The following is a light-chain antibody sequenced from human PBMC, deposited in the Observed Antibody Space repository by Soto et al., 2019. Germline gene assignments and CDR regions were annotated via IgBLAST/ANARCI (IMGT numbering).Light chain of an antibody. J-gene: IGLJ1*01. CDR1: SSDVGSYTY. CDR3: SSYAGSNNFV. CDR2: EVN. Sequence: QSALTQPASVSGSPRQSITISCTGASSDVGSYTYVSWYQQHPGKAPKLMIYEVNNRPSGVPERFSGSKSGNTASLTVSGLQADDEAHYYCSSYAGSNNFVFGTGTKLTVL. V-gene: IGLV2-8*01.